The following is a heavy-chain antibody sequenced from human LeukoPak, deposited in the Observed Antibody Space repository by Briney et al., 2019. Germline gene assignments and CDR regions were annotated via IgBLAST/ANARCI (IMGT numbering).Heavy chain of an antibody. J-gene: IGHJ4*02. CDR2: IYYSGST. D-gene: IGHD6-13*01. V-gene: IGHV4-59*01. CDR3: ARGPYSSSWSFDY. CDR1: GGSINSYY. Sequence: SETLSLTCTVSGGSINSYYWSWIRQPPGKGLEWIGYIYYSGSTNYNPSLKSRVTISIDTSKNQFSLKLTSVTPADTAVYYCARGPYSSSWSFDYWGQGTLVTVSS.